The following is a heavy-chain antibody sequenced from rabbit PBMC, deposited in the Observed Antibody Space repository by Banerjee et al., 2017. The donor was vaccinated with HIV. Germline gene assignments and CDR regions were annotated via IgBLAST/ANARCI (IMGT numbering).Heavy chain of an antibody. V-gene: IGHV1S45*01. Sequence: QEQLEESGGGLVKPGGTLTLTCKASGFDLSSSYWICWVRQAPGKGLEWIACIYAGSSGSTYYASWAKGRFTISKTSSTTVTLQMTSLTAADTATYFCARYDSSSGYSLWGPGTLVTVS. J-gene: IGHJ4*01. CDR2: IYAGSSGST. D-gene: IGHD1-1*01. CDR3: ARYDSSSGYSL. CDR1: GFDLSSSYW.